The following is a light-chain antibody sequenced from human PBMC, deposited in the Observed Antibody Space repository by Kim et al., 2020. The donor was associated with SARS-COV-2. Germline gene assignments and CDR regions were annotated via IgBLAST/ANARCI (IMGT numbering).Light chain of an antibody. CDR3: NSRNSSGNHWV. CDR1: GLSSYY. Sequence: ALAQTVRITCHGCGLSSYYASCYQQKPGQAPVLVIYGKTSRPSGIPDRFSGSSSGNTASLTITGAQAEDEADYYCNSRNSSGNHWVFGGGTQLTVL. CDR2: GKT. J-gene: IGLJ3*02. V-gene: IGLV3-19*01.